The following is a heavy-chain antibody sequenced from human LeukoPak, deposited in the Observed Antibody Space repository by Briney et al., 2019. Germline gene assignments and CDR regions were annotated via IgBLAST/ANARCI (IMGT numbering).Heavy chain of an antibody. V-gene: IGHV4-38-2*02. D-gene: IGHD5-12*01. J-gene: IGHJ6*03. CDR1: GYYISSGYY. CDR2: IYHSGST. CDR3: ARDLRDGGYDFDYYYYMDV. Sequence: SETLSLTCTVSGYYISSGYYWAWIRQPPGKGLQWIGGIYHSGSTNYNPSLKSRVAISVDTSKNQFSLKLSSVTAADTAVYYCARDLRDGGYDFDYYYYMDVWGKGTTVTVSS.